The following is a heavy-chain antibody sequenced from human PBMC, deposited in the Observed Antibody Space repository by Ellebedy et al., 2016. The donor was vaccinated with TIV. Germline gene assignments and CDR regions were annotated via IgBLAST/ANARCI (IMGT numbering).Heavy chain of an antibody. D-gene: IGHD1-1*01. CDR1: GFTFSSYW. CDR2: IKQDGSEK. Sequence: GESLKISCAASGFTFSSYWMSWVRQAPGKGLEWVANIKQDGSEKYYVDSVKGRFTISRDNAKNSLYLQMNSLRAEDTAVYYGAKDLAAGTTLRLDYWGQGTLVTVSS. V-gene: IGHV3-7*03. J-gene: IGHJ4*02. CDR3: AKDLAAGTTLRLDY.